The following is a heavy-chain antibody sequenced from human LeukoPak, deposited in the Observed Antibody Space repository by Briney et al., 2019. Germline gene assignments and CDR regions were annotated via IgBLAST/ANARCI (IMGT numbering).Heavy chain of an antibody. CDR3: TRGRSATHDY. CDR2: IRSKAYGGTT. CDR1: GFTFSSYW. Sequence: GGSLRLSCAASGFTFSSYWMSWVRQAPGKGLEWVGFIRSKAYGGTTEYAASVKGRFTISRDDSKSIAYLQMNSLKTEDTAVYYCTRGRSATHDYWGQGTLVTVSS. V-gene: IGHV3-49*04. J-gene: IGHJ4*02. D-gene: IGHD2-15*01.